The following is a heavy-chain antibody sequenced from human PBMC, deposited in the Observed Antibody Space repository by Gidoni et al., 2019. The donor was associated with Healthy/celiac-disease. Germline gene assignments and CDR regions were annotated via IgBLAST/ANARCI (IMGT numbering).Heavy chain of an antibody. Sequence: QVQLQESGPGLVKPSPTLSLTCTFSGGSISSGGYYWRWIRQHPGKGLEWIGYIYYSGSTYYNPSLKSRVTIAVDTSKNQFSLKRSSVTAADTAVYYCARDSRHIVVVVAATHSIRDYYYYGMDVWGQGTTVTVSS. J-gene: IGHJ6*02. CDR1: GGSISSGGYY. CDR3: ARDSRHIVVVVAATHSIRDYYYYGMDV. V-gene: IGHV4-31*03. CDR2: IYYSGST. D-gene: IGHD2-15*01.